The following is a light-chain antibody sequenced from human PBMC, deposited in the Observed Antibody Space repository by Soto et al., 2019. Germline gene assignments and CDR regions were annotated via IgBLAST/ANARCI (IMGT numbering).Light chain of an antibody. V-gene: IGKV3-11*01. CDR2: DAS. Sequence: EIVLTQSPATLSLSPGERATLSCRASQSVSNFLAWFQQKPGRAPRLLIYDASSRATGIPARFSGSGSGTDFTLTISSLEPEDFAVYYCQQRYNLPPGTFGQGTKVEIK. CDR3: QQRYNLPPGT. CDR1: QSVSNF. J-gene: IGKJ1*01.